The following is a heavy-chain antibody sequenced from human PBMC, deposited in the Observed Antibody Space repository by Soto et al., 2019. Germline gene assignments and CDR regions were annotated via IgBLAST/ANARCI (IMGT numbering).Heavy chain of an antibody. CDR2: TYYRSKWYN. V-gene: IGHV6-1*01. Sequence: SQTLSLTCAISGDSVSSNSAAWNWIRQSPSRGLEWLGRTYYRSKWYNDYAVSVKSRITINPDTSKNQFSLQLNSVTPEDTAVYYCARETGLFGVVIQDYYYGMDVWGQGTTVTVYS. J-gene: IGHJ6*02. D-gene: IGHD3-3*01. CDR3: ARETGLFGVVIQDYYYGMDV. CDR1: GDSVSSNSAA.